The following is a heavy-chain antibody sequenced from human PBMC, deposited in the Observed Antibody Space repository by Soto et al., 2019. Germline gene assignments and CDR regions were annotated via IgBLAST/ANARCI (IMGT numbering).Heavy chain of an antibody. D-gene: IGHD6-19*01. CDR1: GFTFNGYA. V-gene: IGHV3-23*01. Sequence: EVQLLESGGGLVQPGGSLRLSCTASGFTFNGYAMNWVRQAPGKGLEWVSAVTSGGTTTYYADSVKGRFTISRDNSRSTVYLQMNRLGVEDTAIYYCAKDHLGGAVADSFDYWGRGTLVTGSS. CDR2: VTSGGTTT. CDR3: AKDHLGGAVADSFDY. J-gene: IGHJ4*02.